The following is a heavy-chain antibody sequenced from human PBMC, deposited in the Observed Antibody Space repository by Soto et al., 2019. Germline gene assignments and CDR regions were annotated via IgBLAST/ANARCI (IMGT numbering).Heavy chain of an antibody. CDR1: GYTFTSYG. J-gene: IGHJ6*02. Sequence: ASVKVSCKASGYTFTSYGISWVRQAPGQGLEWMGWVSAYNGNTNYAQKLQGRVTMTTDTSTSTAYMELRSLRSDDTAVYYCARASSGSYYYYGMDVWGQGTTVTVSS. D-gene: IGHD1-26*01. CDR2: VSAYNGNT. V-gene: IGHV1-18*01. CDR3: ARASSGSYYYYGMDV.